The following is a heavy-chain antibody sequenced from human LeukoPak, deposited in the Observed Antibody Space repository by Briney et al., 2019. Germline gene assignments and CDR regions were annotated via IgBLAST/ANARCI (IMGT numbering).Heavy chain of an antibody. J-gene: IGHJ4*02. V-gene: IGHV4-30-2*01. CDR1: GDSISSGGYS. CDR2: IYQSGST. CDR3: ARGSGYYDSSGYYYFDY. D-gene: IGHD3-22*01. Sequence: SETLSLTCAVSGDSISSGGYSWSWIRQPSGKGLEWIGYIYQSGSTYYNPSLKSRVTISVDRPKNQFSLKLRSVTAADTAVYYCARGSGYYDSSGYYYFDYWGQGTLVTVSS.